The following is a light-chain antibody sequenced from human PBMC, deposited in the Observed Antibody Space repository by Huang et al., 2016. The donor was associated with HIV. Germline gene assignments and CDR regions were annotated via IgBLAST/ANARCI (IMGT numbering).Light chain of an antibody. CDR3: QQYYSIPG. J-gene: IGKJ1*01. CDR1: QSVLSPSNNRNH. V-gene: IGKV4-1*01. CDR2: WAS. Sequence: DIVMTQSPDSLAVSLGERATITCVSSQSVLSPSNNRNHLAWYQPKPRQPPKLLIYWASTRESGVPDRFRGSGSATDFTLTIDNLQAEGVALYFCQQYYSIPGFGQGTYVEV.